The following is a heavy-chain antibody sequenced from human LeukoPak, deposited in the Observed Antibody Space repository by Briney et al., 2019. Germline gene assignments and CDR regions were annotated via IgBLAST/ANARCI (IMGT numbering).Heavy chain of an antibody. J-gene: IGHJ3*02. CDR2: IIPIFGTA. CDR3: ARAPGGNFKGDAFDI. V-gene: IGHV1-69*05. CDR1: GGTFSSYA. D-gene: IGHD4-23*01. Sequence: ASVKVSCKASGGTFSSYAISWVRQAPGQGLEWMGGIIPIFGTANYAQKFQGRVTITTDESTSTAYMELSSLRSEDTAVYYCARAPGGNFKGDAFDIWGQGTMVTVSS.